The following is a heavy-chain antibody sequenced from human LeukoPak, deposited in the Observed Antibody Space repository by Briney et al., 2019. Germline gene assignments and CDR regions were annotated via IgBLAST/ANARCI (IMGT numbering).Heavy chain of an antibody. CDR3: AREGWNSFDY. CDR2: ISSSSYI. J-gene: IGHJ4*02. D-gene: IGHD1-7*01. CDR1: GFTFNYYY. V-gene: IGHV3-69-1*01. Sequence: PGGSLTLSCAASGFTFNYYYMNWIRQAPGKGLEWVSSISSSSYIYYADSVKGRFTISRDNAKNSLYLQMNSLRAEDTAVYYCAREGWNSFDYWGQGTLVTVSS.